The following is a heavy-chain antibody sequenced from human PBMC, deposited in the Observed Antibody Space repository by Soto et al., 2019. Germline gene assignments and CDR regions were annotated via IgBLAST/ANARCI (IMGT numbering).Heavy chain of an antibody. CDR3: ASNTNYDTLTGHLDY. Sequence: GASVKVSCKASGYTFTGYYMHWVRQAPGQGLEWMGWINPNSGGTSYAQKFQGRVTMTRDTSISTAYMELSRLRSDDTAVYYCASNTNYDTLTGHLDYWGQGTLVTVSS. V-gene: IGHV1-2*02. CDR2: INPNSGGT. D-gene: IGHD3-9*01. CDR1: GYTFTGYY. J-gene: IGHJ4*02.